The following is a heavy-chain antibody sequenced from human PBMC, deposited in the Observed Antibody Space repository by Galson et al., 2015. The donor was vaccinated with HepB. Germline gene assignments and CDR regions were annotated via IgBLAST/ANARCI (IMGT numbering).Heavy chain of an antibody. Sequence: SLRLSCAASGFTFSSYSMNWVRQAPGKGLEWVSYISSSSSTIYYADSVKGRFTISRDNAKNSLYLQMNGLRADDTAVYYCARGDSSGYYYVIRYWGQGTLVTVSS. CDR3: ARGDSSGYYYVIRY. J-gene: IGHJ4*02. CDR1: GFTFSSYS. D-gene: IGHD3-22*01. CDR2: ISSSSSTI. V-gene: IGHV3-48*04.